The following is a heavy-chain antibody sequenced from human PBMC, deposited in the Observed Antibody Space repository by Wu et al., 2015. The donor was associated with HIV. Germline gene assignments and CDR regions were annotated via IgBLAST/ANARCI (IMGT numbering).Heavy chain of an antibody. Sequence: LQSGAEVKKPGASVKVSCKASGYTFTGYYVHWMRQAPGQGLEWMGWINPNSGGTNYAQKFQGRVTITMTRDTSISTVYMELTRLRSDDTAVYYCARELPSDYWGQGTLVTVSS. CDR1: GYTFTGYY. CDR2: INPNSGGT. J-gene: IGHJ4*02. V-gene: IGHV1-2*02. CDR3: ARELPSDY.